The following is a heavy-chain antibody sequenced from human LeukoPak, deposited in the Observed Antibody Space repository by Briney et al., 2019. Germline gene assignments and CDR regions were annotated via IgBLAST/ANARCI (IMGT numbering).Heavy chain of an antibody. CDR1: GFRFSTYW. D-gene: IGHD6-19*01. CDR3: ARARVGVAGTNDY. J-gene: IGHJ4*02. V-gene: IGHV3-7*04. CDR2: IKQDGSEK. Sequence: GGSLRLSCAASGFRFSTYWMNWVRQAPGKGLEWVANIKQDGSEKNYVDSVKGRFIISRDNAENSVDLQMNSLRAEDTAVYYCARARVGVAGTNDYWGQGTLVTVSS.